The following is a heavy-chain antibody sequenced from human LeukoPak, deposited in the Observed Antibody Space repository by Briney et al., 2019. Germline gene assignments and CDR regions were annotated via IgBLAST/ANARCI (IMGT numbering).Heavy chain of an antibody. CDR3: TRGSGYYDSSGYYRAIEYFQH. CDR2: ISSSSSYI. V-gene: IGHV3-21*01. J-gene: IGHJ1*01. Sequence: GGSLRLSCAASGFTFSSYSMNWVRQAPGKGLEWVSSISSSSSYIYYADSVKGRFTISRDNAKNSLYLQMNSLRAEDTAVYYCTRGSGYYDSSGYYRAIEYFQHWGQGTLVTVSS. CDR1: GFTFSSYS. D-gene: IGHD3-22*01.